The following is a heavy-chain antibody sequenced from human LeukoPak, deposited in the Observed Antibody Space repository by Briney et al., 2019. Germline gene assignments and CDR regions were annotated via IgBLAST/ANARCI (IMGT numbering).Heavy chain of an antibody. CDR3: ASSQYSSGWSEWFDP. J-gene: IGHJ5*02. D-gene: IGHD6-19*01. CDR1: GVSFSGYY. Sequence: SETLSLTCAVYGVSFSGYYWSWIRQPPGKGLEWIGEINRSGSTNYNPSLKSRVTISVDTSKNQFSLKLSSVTAADTAVYYCASSQYSSGWSEWFDPWGQGTLVTVSS. CDR2: INRSGST. V-gene: IGHV4-34*01.